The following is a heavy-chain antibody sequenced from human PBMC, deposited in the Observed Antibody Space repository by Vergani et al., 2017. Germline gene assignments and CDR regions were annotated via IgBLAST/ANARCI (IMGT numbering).Heavy chain of an antibody. Sequence: QVTLKESGPALVKPTQTLTLTCSLSGFSLSTSGVGVGWIRQPPGKALEWLALIYWNDDKRYSPSLKSRLTITKDTSKNQVVLTVTNMDPVDTATYYCARQGYCSTTSCFSWASDYWGQGTLVTVSS. D-gene: IGHD2-2*01. CDR1: GFSLSTSGVG. CDR2: IYWNDDK. J-gene: IGHJ4*02. V-gene: IGHV2-5*01. CDR3: ARQGYCSTTSCFSWASDY.